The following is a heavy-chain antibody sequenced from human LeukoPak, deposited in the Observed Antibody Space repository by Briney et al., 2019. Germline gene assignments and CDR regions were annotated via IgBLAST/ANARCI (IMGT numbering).Heavy chain of an antibody. CDR2: IKQDGSEK. J-gene: IGHJ4*02. Sequence: GGSLRLSYGASGFTFSSYWMSRVRQAPGKGLEWVANIKQDGSEKYYVDSVKGRFTISRDNAKNTLYLQMNSLRAEDTAVYYCARDLSEEQQLKGTYYYDSSGYPVPDYWGQGTLVTVSS. CDR3: ARDLSEEQQLKGTYYYDSSGYPVPDY. D-gene: IGHD3-22*01. CDR1: GFTFSSYW. V-gene: IGHV3-7*01.